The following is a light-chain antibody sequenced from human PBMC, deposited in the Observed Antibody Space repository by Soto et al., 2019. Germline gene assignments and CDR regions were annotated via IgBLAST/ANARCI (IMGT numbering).Light chain of an antibody. CDR1: QRVCNNY. V-gene: IGKV3-20*01. CDR2: GAS. CDR3: QQYGSSGT. J-gene: IGKJ1*01. Sequence: EIVLTQSPGTLSLSPGERATPPCRASQRVCNNYLAWYQQKPRQALRLLIYGASNRATGIPDRFSGSGSGTDFTLTISRLEPEDFAVYYCQQYGSSGTFGQGTKVEIK.